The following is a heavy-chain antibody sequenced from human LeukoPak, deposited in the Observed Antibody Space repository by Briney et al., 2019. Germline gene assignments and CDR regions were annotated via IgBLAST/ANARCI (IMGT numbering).Heavy chain of an antibody. CDR3: ARVRGCYDSSGPRDC. D-gene: IGHD3-22*01. V-gene: IGHV1-18*01. CDR2: ISAYNGNT. Sequence: GASVKVSCKASGYTFTSYGISWVRQAPGQRLEWMGWISAYNGNTNYAQKLHGRATMTTDTSTSAAYMELRSLRSDDTAVYYCARVRGCYDSSGPRDCWGQGTLVTVSS. CDR1: GYTFTSYG. J-gene: IGHJ4*02.